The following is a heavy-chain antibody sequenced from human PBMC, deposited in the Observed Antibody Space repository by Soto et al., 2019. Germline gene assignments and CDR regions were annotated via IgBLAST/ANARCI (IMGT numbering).Heavy chain of an antibody. CDR1: GGSISSYY. V-gene: IGHV4-59*12. Sequence: SETLSLTCTVSGGSISSYYWSWIRQPPGKGLEWIGEIYYSGSTNYNPSLKSRVTISVDTSKNQFSLKLSSVTAADTAVYYCARLCRYDYIWGSYRLRWFDPWGQGTLVTVSS. CDR3: ARLCRYDYIWGSYRLRWFDP. J-gene: IGHJ5*02. CDR2: IYYSGST. D-gene: IGHD3-16*02.